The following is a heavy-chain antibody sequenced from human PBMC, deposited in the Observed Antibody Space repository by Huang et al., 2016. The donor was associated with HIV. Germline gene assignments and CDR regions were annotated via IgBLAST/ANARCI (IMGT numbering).Heavy chain of an antibody. D-gene: IGHD3-10*02. J-gene: IGHJ4*02. CDR2: INSEGSST. CDR3: VSVRDVYNYR. CDR1: GFTFSSYW. Sequence: EVQLVESGGGLVQPGGSLRLSCAASGFTFSSYWMHWVRQAPGTGRVWFSRINSEGSSTIDAASVRGRFTISRDNTKNTVYLQMNTLRAEDTAVYYCVSVRDVYNYRWGQGTLVTVSS. V-gene: IGHV3-74*01.